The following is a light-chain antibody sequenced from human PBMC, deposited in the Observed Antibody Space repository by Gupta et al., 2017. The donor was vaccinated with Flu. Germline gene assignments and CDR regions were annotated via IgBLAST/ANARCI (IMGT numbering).Light chain of an antibody. CDR3: QQRSNWLT. CDR1: QSVSSY. V-gene: IGKV3-11*01. J-gene: IGKJ4*01. Sequence: PGERATLPCRASQSVSSYLAWDQQKPGQAPRLLIYDASNRATGIPARFRGSGSGTDFTLTISSLEPEDFAVYYCQQRSNWLTFGGGTKVEIK. CDR2: DAS.